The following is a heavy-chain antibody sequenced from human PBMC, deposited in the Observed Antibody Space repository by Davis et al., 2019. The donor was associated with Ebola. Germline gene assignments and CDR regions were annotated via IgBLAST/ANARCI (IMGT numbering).Heavy chain of an antibody. CDR1: GFTFSSYG. D-gene: IGHD6-19*01. CDR3: ARDRPTRSSGWYSDAFDI. Sequence: GESLKISCAASGFTFSSYGMHWVRQAPGEGLEWVAVIWYDGSNKYYADSVKGRFTISRDNSKNTLYLQMNSLRAEDTAVYYCARDRPTRSSGWYSDAFDIWGQGTMVTVSS. CDR2: IWYDGSNK. J-gene: IGHJ3*02. V-gene: IGHV3-33*01.